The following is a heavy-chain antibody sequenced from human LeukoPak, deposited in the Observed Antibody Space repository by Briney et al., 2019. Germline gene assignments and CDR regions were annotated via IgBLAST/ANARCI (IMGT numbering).Heavy chain of an antibody. CDR1: GGSISSGDYY. CDR2: IYYSGST. CDR3: ARERIQQNYDFWSGYSQRWFDP. Sequence: PSETLSLTCTVSGGSISSGDYYWSWIRQPPGKGLEWIGYIYYSGSTYYNPSLKSRVTISVDTSKNQFSLKLSSVTAADTAVYYCARERIQQNYDFWSGYSQRWFDPWGQGTLVTVSS. J-gene: IGHJ5*02. V-gene: IGHV4-30-4*08. D-gene: IGHD3-3*01.